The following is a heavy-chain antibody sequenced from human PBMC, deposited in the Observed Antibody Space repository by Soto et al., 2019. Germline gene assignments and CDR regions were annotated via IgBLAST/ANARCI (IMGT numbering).Heavy chain of an antibody. CDR3: ARDLRCCGLDV. J-gene: IGHJ6*02. CDR2: IFYSGST. Sequence: PSETLSLTCNVSGASMRSYYLTWMRLSPGKGLEWIGDIFYSGSTNLNPSLRSRLSISIDTSKNKFSLMLNSVTAADTAVYYCARDLRCCGLDVWGQGTTVTVYS. V-gene: IGHV4-59*01. CDR1: GASMRSYY. D-gene: IGHD3-9*01.